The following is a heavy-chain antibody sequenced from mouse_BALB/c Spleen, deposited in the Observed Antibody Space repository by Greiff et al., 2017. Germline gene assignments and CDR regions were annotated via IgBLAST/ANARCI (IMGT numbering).Heavy chain of an antibody. CDR1: GFSLTGYG. D-gene: IGHD2-3*01. V-gene: IGHV2-6-7*01. CDR3: ARAYDGYYVGSAY. J-gene: IGHJ3*01. Sequence: VQRVESGPGLVAPSQSLSITCTVSGFSLTGYGVNWVRQPPGKGLEWLGMIWGDGSTDYNSALKSRLSISKDNSKSQVFLKMNSLQTDDTARYYCARAYDGYYVGSAYWGQGTLVTVSA. CDR2: IWGDGST.